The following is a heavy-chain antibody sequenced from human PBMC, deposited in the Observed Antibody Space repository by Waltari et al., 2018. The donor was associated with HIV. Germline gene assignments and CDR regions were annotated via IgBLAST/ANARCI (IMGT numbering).Heavy chain of an antibody. D-gene: IGHD6-13*01. CDR1: RFLFSSYG. V-gene: IGHV3-30*18. CDR3: AKEETRVFSSSSCYFYYGMDV. J-gene: IGHJ6*02. CDR2: ISYDGSNK. Sequence: QVQLVESGGGVVQPGRSLRLSCAASRFLFSSYGMHWVRQAPGKGLEWVAVISYDGSNKYYADSVRGRFTISRDNSKNTLYLQMNRLRAEDTAVYYCAKEETRVFSSSSCYFYYGMDVWGQGTTVTVSS.